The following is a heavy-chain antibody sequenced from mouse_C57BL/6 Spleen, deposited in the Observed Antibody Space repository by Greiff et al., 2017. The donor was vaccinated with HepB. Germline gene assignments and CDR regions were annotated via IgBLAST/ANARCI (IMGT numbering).Heavy chain of an antibody. CDR3: ARGDDGYFFFAY. Sequence: DVKLVESGPGLVKPSQSLSLTCSVTGYSITSGYYWNWIRQFPGNKLEWMGYISYDGSNNYNPSLKNRISITRDTSKNQFFLKLNSLTTEDTATYYCARGDDGYFFFAYWGQGTLVTVSA. D-gene: IGHD2-3*01. CDR1: GYSITSGYY. J-gene: IGHJ3*01. CDR2: ISYDGSN. V-gene: IGHV3-6*01.